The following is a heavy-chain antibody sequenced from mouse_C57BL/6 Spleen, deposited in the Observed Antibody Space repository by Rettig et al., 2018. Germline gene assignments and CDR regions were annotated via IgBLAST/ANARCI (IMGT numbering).Heavy chain of an antibody. CDR2: IDPSDSYT. D-gene: IGHD1-1*01. CDR3: ARWRDYYGSYWYFDV. Sequence: GEIDPSDSYTNYNQKFKGKSTLTVDKSSSTAYMQLSSLTSEDSAVYYCARWRDYYGSYWYFDVWGTGTTVTVSS. J-gene: IGHJ1*03. V-gene: IGHV1-69*01.